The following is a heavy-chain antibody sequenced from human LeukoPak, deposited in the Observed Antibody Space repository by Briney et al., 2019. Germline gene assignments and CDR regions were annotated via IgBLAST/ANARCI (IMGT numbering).Heavy chain of an antibody. Sequence: GRSLRLSCVASGFTLTNYGMHWVRQAPGKGLEWVAVISYDGSNKYYADSVKGRFTISRDNSKNTLYLQMNSLRAEDTAVYYCARDKENYYYGMDVWGKGTTVTVSS. V-gene: IGHV3-30*03. CDR1: GFTLTNYG. CDR2: ISYDGSNK. J-gene: IGHJ6*04. CDR3: ARDKENYYYGMDV.